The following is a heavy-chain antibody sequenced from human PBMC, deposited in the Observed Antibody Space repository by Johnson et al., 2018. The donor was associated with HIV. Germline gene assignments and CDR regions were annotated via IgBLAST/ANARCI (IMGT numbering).Heavy chain of an antibody. D-gene: IGHD6-13*01. J-gene: IGHJ3*02. CDR3: AKDQWSSSWTNDAFDI. V-gene: IGHV3-7*01. CDR2: IKQDGSEK. CDR1: GFTFSDFY. Sequence: EVLLVESGGGLVKPGGSLRLSCAVSGFTFSDFYMSWIRQAPGKGLEWVANIKQDGSEKYYVDSVKGRFTISRDNSKNTQYLQINSLRAEDTAVYYCAKDQWSSSWTNDAFDIWGQWTMVTVSS.